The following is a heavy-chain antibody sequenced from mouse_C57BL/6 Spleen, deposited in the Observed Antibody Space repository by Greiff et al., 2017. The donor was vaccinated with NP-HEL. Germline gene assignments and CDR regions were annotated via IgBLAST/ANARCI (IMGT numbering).Heavy chain of an antibody. CDR3: ASPYYYGSSAY. V-gene: IGHV1-81*01. Sequence: QVQLQQSGAELARPGASVKLSCQASGSTFTSSGLSWVKQRTGQGLEWLGEIYPRSGNTYYHEQFKGKATLTADKSSSTAYMELRSLTSEDSAVYFCASPYYYGSSAYWGQGTLVTVSA. CDR1: GSTFTSSG. CDR2: IYPRSGNT. D-gene: IGHD1-1*01. J-gene: IGHJ3*01.